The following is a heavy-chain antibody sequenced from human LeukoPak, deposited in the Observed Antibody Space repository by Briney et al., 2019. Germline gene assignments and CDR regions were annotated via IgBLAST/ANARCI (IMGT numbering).Heavy chain of an antibody. J-gene: IGHJ4*02. CDR2: IHYGGSA. CDR3: ARGIGSGSYYEGVHFDY. D-gene: IGHD1-26*01. V-gene: IGHV4-4*02. CDR1: GGSISTTNW. Sequence: PSETLSLTCDVSGGSISTTNWWTWVRQPPGKGLEWIGEIHYGGSATYNPSLNSRVSISLDKSKNQFSLKLSSVTAADTAVYYCARGIGSGSYYEGVHFDYWGQGTLVTVSS.